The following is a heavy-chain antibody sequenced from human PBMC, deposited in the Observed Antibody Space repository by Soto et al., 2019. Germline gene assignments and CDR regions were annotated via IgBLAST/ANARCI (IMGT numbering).Heavy chain of an antibody. J-gene: IGHJ4*02. D-gene: IGHD2-2*01. CDR3: ARHCSSSSCSVWKY. Sequence: EVQLLESGGGLVQPGGSLRLSCAASGFSFSNYAMTWVRQAPGKGLEWVSGVTGNADKTYYAESVKGRFTICRDNSNNTLYLQMNSLSAEDTAIYYCARHCSSSSCSVWKYWGQGVLVTVSS. CDR2: VTGNADKT. V-gene: IGHV3-23*01. CDR1: GFSFSNYA.